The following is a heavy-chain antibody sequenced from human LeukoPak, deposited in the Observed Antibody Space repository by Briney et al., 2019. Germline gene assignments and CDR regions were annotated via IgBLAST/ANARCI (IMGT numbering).Heavy chain of an antibody. CDR2: ISISGATT. CDR1: GFTISSYA. J-gene: IGHJ1*01. CDR3: AKEYKVGTTTKCFQH. Sequence: GGSLRLSCAASGFTISSYAMSWIRQAPGKGLEWVSAISISGATTHYADSVKGRFTISRDNSKNTMYLEVNSLRAEDTAIYYCAKEYKVGTTTKCFQHWGQGTLFTVSS. V-gene: IGHV3-23*01. D-gene: IGHD1-26*01.